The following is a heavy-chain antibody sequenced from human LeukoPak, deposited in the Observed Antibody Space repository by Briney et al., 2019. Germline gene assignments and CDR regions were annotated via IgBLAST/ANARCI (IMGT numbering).Heavy chain of an antibody. V-gene: IGHV4-39*07. CDR3: ARGWLQSGFDY. CDR1: GGSISSSSYY. D-gene: IGHD5-24*01. CDR2: IYYSGST. Sequence: SETLSLTCTVSGGSISSSSYYWGWIRQPPGKGLEWIGSIYYSGSTYYNPSLKSRVTISVDTSKNQFSLKLSSVTAADTAVYYCARGWLQSGFDYWAQGTLVTVSS. J-gene: IGHJ4*02.